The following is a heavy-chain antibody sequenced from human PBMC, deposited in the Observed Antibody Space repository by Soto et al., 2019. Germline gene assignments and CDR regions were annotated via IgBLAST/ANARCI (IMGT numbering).Heavy chain of an antibody. CDR1: GGSISSGGYY. V-gene: IGHV4-31*03. J-gene: IGHJ2*01. D-gene: IGHD4-17*01. CDR2: IYYSGST. Sequence: QVQLQESGPGLVKPSQTLSLTCTVPGGSISSGGYYWSWIRQHPGKGLEWIGYIYYSGSTYYNPSLKSRVTISVDTSKNQFSLKLSSVTAADTAVYYCAREIHNYGDYHWYFDLWGRGTLVTVSS. CDR3: AREIHNYGDYHWYFDL.